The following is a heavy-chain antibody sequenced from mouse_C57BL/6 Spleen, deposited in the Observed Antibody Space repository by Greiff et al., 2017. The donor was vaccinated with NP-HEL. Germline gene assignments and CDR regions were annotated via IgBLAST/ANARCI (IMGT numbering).Heavy chain of an antibody. V-gene: IGHV1-69*01. CDR3: AKGGYSRDYYAMDY. CDR1: GYTFTSYW. D-gene: IGHD2-3*01. Sequence: QVQLQQSGAELVMPGASVKLSCKASGYTFTSYWMHWVKQRPGQGLEWIGEIDPSDSYTNYNQKFKGKSTLTVDKSSSTAYMQLSSLTSEDSAVYYCAKGGYSRDYYAMDYWGQGTSVTVSS. CDR2: IDPSDSYT. J-gene: IGHJ4*01.